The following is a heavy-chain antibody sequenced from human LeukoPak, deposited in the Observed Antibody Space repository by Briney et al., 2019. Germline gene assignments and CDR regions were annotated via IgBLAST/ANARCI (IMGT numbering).Heavy chain of an antibody. CDR1: GYTFTSYG. CDR3: ARGHTSYDFWSGLIEYYFDY. V-gene: IGHV1-18*01. D-gene: IGHD3-3*01. Sequence: ASVKVSCKASGYTFTSYGISWVRQAPGQGLEWMGWISAYNGNTNYAQKLQGRVTMTTDTSTSTAYMELRSLRSDDTAVYYCARGHTSYDFWSGLIEYYFDYWGQGTLVTVSS. J-gene: IGHJ4*02. CDR2: ISAYNGNT.